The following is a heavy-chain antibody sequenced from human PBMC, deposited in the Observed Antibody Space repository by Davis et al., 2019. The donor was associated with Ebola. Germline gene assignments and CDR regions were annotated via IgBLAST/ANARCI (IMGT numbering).Heavy chain of an antibody. CDR1: GGSVSSGSYY. CDR2: IYYSGRT. Sequence: PSESLSLTCTVSGGSVSSGSYYWNWLRQPPGRGLEWIGYIYYSGRTNYNPSLKSRVTISVDTSKNQFSLELSSVTAADTAVYYCASGYGQWLLRGWGQGTLVTVSS. CDR3: ASGYGQWLLRG. V-gene: IGHV4-61*01. J-gene: IGHJ4*02. D-gene: IGHD3-22*01.